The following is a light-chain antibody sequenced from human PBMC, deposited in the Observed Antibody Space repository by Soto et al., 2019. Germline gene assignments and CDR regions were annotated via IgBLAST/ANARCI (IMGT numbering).Light chain of an antibody. CDR1: SGHSSYA. CDR2: LNSDGSH. Sequence: QLVLTQLPSASASLGASVKLTCTLSSGHSSYAIAWHQQQPEKGPRFLMKLNSDGSHSKGDGISDRFSGSSSGAERYLTISSLQSEDEADYYCQTWGADSVIFGGGTKLTVL. CDR3: QTWGADSVI. J-gene: IGLJ2*01. V-gene: IGLV4-69*01.